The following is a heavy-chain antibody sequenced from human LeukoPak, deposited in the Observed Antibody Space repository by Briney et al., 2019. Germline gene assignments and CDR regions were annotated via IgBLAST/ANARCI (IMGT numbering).Heavy chain of an antibody. Sequence: PSETLSPTCTVSGGSISSYYWSWIRQPPGKGLEWIGYIYYSGSTNYNPSLKSRVTISVDTSKNQFSLKLSSVTAADTAVYYCARKLGYCSGGSCYGSNWFDPWGQGTLVTVSS. D-gene: IGHD2-15*01. J-gene: IGHJ5*02. CDR2: IYYSGST. V-gene: IGHV4-59*01. CDR1: GGSISSYY. CDR3: ARKLGYCSGGSCYGSNWFDP.